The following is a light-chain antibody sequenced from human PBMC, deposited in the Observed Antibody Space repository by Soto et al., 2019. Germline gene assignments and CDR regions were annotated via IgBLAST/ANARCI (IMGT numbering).Light chain of an antibody. Sequence: IVLTQSPATLSVAPCERVTPSCRASQSVSSSYLAWFQHTPGQAPRLLIDGASSRATGIPARFSGSGSGTEFTLTISRLQSEDVAVYYCQQYNNWPRTFGQGTKVDNK. V-gene: IGKV3-15*01. CDR2: GAS. CDR3: QQYNNWPRT. J-gene: IGKJ1*01. CDR1: QSVSSSY.